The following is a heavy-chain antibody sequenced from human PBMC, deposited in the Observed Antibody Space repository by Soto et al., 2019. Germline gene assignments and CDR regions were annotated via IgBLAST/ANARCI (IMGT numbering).Heavy chain of an antibody. CDR2: ISADNGST. V-gene: IGHV1-18*04. D-gene: IGHD2-15*01. Sequence: QVQLVQSGPEVKNLGASVKVSCKTSGYTFSTYDISWVRQAHGQGLEWMGWISADNGSTDYAQKVQDRVTMTTDTSTNTAYMELRGLRSDDTAVYFCARDVSISGTRWFDPWGQGTLVTVSS. CDR3: ARDVSISGTRWFDP. J-gene: IGHJ5*02. CDR1: GYTFSTYD.